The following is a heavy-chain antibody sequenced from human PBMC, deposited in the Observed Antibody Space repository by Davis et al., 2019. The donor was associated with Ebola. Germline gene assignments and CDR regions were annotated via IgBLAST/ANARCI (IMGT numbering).Heavy chain of an antibody. CDR1: GFSFGGYG. CDR3: TRDVYSYVWEF. D-gene: IGHD5-18*01. J-gene: IGHJ4*02. CDR2: VRTGVYGATT. Sequence: GGSLRLSCRASGFSFGGYGMGWFRQAPGKGLEWVGYVRTGVYGATTEYAASVNGRFTVSRDDSNSVAYLHMTSLKTEDTGLYYCTRDVYSYVWEFWGQGTLVTVSS. V-gene: IGHV3-49*03.